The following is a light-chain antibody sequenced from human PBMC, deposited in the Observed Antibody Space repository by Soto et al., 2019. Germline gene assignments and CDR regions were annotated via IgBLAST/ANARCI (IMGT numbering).Light chain of an antibody. Sequence: EIVLTQSPGTLSLSPGERATLSCRASQSVISTYIAWYQQNPGQAPMLLIYGASSRATGIPDRFSGSGSGTDFTLTISRLEPEDFAVYFCQQYGRSPPFTFCQGTKVEIK. J-gene: IGKJ2*01. CDR1: QSVISTY. V-gene: IGKV3-20*01. CDR2: GAS. CDR3: QQYGRSPPFT.